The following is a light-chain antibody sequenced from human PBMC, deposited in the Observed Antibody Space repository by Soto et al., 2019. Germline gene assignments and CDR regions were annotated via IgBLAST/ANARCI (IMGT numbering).Light chain of an antibody. V-gene: IGKV1-33*01. Sequence: DIQMTQSPSSLSASVGDRVTITCQASQDITNYFNWYQQKPGKAPNLLIYDASNLETGVPSRFSGTGSGTDFTFTISSLQPEDSATYYCQQSYSSLVTFGAGTKVEIK. CDR3: QQSYSSLVT. J-gene: IGKJ4*01. CDR2: DAS. CDR1: QDITNY.